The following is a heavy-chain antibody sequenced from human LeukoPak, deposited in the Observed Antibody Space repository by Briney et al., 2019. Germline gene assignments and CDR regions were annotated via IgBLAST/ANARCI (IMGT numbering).Heavy chain of an antibody. D-gene: IGHD1-26*01. CDR2: ISSSSSYI. J-gene: IGHJ4*02. CDR3: ARSMGATTYFDY. V-gene: IGHV3-21*01. Sequence: PGGSPRLSCAASGFTFSSYSMNWVRQAPGKGLEWVSSISSSSSYIYYADSVKGRFTISRDNAKNSLYLQMNSLRAEDTAVYYCARSMGATTYFDYWGQGTLVTVSS. CDR1: GFTFSSYS.